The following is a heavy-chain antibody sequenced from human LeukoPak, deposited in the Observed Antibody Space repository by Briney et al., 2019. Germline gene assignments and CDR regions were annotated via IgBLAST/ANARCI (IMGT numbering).Heavy chain of an antibody. CDR1: GYTFISYS. D-gene: IGHD3-16*01. J-gene: IGHJ4*02. CDR3: ARALMITFGGVSPGGY. CDR2: INTNTGNP. Sequence: ASVKVSCKASGYTFISYSMNWVRQAPGQGLEWMGWINTNTGNPTYAQGFTGRFVFSLDTSVSTAYLQISSLKAEDTAVYYCARALMITFGGVSPGGYWGQGTLVTVSS. V-gene: IGHV7-4-1*02.